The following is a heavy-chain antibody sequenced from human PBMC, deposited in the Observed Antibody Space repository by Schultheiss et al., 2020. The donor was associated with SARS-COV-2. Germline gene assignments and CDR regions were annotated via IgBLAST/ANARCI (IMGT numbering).Heavy chain of an antibody. V-gene: IGHV1-2*02. D-gene: IGHD6-13*01. CDR2: INPNSGGT. Sequence: ASVKVSCKASGYTFTSYDINWVRQATGQGLEWMGWINPNSGGTNYAQKFQGRVTMTRDTSISTAYMDLSSLRSDDTAVYYCARGGIALAAFDIWGQGTMVTVSS. J-gene: IGHJ3*02. CDR1: GYTFTSYD. CDR3: ARGGIALAAFDI.